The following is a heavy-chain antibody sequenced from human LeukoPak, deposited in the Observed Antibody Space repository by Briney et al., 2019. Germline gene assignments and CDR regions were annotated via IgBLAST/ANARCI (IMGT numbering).Heavy chain of an antibody. J-gene: IGHJ4*02. CDR2: IYYSGST. CDR1: GGSISSGDYY. V-gene: IGHV4-30-4*08. CDR3: AKYSKGSGFY. D-gene: IGHD4-11*01. Sequence: SQTLSLTCTVSGGSISSGDYYWRWVRQPPGKGLEWIGYIYYSGSTYYNPSLKSRVTISVDTSKNQFSLKLSSVTAADTAVYYCAKYSKGSGFYWGQGTLVTVSS.